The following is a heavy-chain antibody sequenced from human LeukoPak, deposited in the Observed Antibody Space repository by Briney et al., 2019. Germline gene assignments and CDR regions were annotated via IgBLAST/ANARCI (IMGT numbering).Heavy chain of an antibody. Sequence: GESLKISCQGSGYSFSSYWIGWVRQMPGKGLEWMGIIYPGDSDTRYSPSFQGQVTISVDKSITTAYLQWSSLKASDTAMYYCVRHTGSDWSLFDTWGQGVLVTVSS. CDR3: VRHTGSDWSLFDT. CDR2: IYPGDSDT. V-gene: IGHV5-51*01. D-gene: IGHD2-21*02. J-gene: IGHJ4*02. CDR1: GYSFSSYW.